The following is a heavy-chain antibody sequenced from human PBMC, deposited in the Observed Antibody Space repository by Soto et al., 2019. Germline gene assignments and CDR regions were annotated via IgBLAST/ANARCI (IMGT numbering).Heavy chain of an antibody. J-gene: IGHJ1*01. CDR3: ASLVYCSGGSCYSGSYFQY. CDR2: IYYSGST. V-gene: IGHV4-59*08. Sequence: PSETLSLTCTVSGGSISSDYWSWIRQPPGKGLEWIGCIYYSGSTNYNPSLKSRVTISVDTSKNQFSLKLGSVTAADTAVYYCASLVYCSGGSCYSGSYFQYWGQGTLVTVSS. D-gene: IGHD2-15*01. CDR1: GGSISSDY.